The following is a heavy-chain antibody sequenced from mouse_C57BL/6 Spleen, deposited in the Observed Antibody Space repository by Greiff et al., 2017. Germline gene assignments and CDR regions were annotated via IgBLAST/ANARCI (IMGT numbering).Heavy chain of an antibody. J-gene: IGHJ2*01. V-gene: IGHV1-82*01. Sequence: VQLQQSGPELVKPGASVKISCKASGYAFSSSWMNWVKQRPGKGLEWIGRIYPGDGDTNYNGMFKGKATLTADKSSSTAYMQLSSLTSEDSAVYFCARGGGYSHYFDYWGQGTTLTVSS. CDR3: ARGGGYSHYFDY. CDR1: GYAFSSSW. D-gene: IGHD2-3*01. CDR2: IYPGDGDT.